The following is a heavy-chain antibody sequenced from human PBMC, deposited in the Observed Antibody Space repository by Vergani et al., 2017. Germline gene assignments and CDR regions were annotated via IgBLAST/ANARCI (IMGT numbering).Heavy chain of an antibody. D-gene: IGHD6-13*01. CDR1: GGSISRGGYS. Sequence: QLQLQESGSGLVKPSQTLSLTCAVSGGSISRGGYSWSWIRQPPGKGLEWIGYIYHSGSTYYNPSLKSRVTISVDRSKNQFSLKLSSVTAADTAVYYCARAIAAAGIVWFDLWGQGTLVTVSS. CDR3: ARAIAAAGIVWFDL. J-gene: IGHJ5*02. CDR2: IYHSGST. V-gene: IGHV4-30-2*01.